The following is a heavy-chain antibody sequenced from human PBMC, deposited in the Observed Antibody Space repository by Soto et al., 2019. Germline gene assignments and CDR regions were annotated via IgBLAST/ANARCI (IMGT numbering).Heavy chain of an antibody. J-gene: IGHJ4*02. CDR2: IYYSGST. D-gene: IGHD3-9*01. CDR3: ARRPTSYDILTGYYHYYFDY. Sequence: PSETLSLTCTVSGGSISSYYWSWIRQPPGKGLEWIGYIYYSGSTNYNPSLKSRVTISVDTSKNQFSLKLSSVTAADTAVYYCARRPTSYDILTGYYHYYFDYWGQGTLVTVS. V-gene: IGHV4-59*08. CDR1: GGSISSYY.